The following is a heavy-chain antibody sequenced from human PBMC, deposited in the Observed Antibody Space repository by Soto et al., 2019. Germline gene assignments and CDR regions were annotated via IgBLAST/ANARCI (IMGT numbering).Heavy chain of an antibody. CDR3: AKVGGGSSWYRGWFDP. Sequence: EVQLLESGGGLVQPGGSLRLSCAASGFTFSNYAMGWVRQAPGKGLECVSVTSDGGTTSYADSVKGRFTISRDNSKSTLYLQMNSLRADDTAVYYCAKVGGGSSWYRGWFDPWGQGTLVTVSS. J-gene: IGHJ5*02. CDR2: TSDGGTT. D-gene: IGHD6-13*01. V-gene: IGHV3-23*01. CDR1: GFTFSNYA.